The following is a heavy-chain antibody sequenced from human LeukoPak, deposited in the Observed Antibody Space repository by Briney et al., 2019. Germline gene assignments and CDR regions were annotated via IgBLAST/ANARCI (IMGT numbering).Heavy chain of an antibody. J-gene: IGHJ5*02. D-gene: IGHD3-9*01. CDR1: GGSISSYY. Sequence: SETLSLTCTVSGGSISSYYWSWLREPPGKGLEWIGYIYYSGSTNYNPSLKSRVTISVDTSKNQFSLKLSSVTAADTAVYYCARDRDDILTTGNWFDPWGQGTLVTVSS. V-gene: IGHV4-59*12. CDR2: IYYSGST. CDR3: ARDRDDILTTGNWFDP.